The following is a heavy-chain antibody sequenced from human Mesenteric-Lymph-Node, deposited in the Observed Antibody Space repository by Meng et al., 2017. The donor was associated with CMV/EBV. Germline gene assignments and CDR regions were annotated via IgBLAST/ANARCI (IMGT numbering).Heavy chain of an antibody. J-gene: IGHJ4*02. CDR3: AGYDILTGSGWVDY. D-gene: IGHD3-9*01. CDR2: IIPIFGTA. V-gene: IGHV1-69*06. CDR1: GGTFSSYG. Sequence: SGGTFSSYGISWVRQAPGQGLEWMGGIIPIFGTANYAQKFQGRVTITADKSTSTAYMELSSLRSEDTAVYYCAGYDILTGSGWVDYWGQGTLVTVSS.